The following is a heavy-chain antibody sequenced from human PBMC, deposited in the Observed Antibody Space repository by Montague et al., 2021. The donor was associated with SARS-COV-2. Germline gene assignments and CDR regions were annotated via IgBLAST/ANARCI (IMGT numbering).Heavy chain of an antibody. Sequence: SETLSLTCTVSGASISSSSYYWGWIRQPPGKGREWIGSIYDSGSTYYNPSLKSRVTISVDTSKNQFSLKLSSVTAADTAVYYCARVGRNQLVRLSGLHVWGQGTLVTVSS. V-gene: IGHV4-39*07. J-gene: IGHJ1*01. CDR3: ARVGRNQLVRLSGLHV. CDR2: IYDSGST. CDR1: GASISSSSYY. D-gene: IGHD6-13*01.